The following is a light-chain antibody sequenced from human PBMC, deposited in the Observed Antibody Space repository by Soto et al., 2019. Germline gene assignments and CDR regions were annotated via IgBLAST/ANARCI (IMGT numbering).Light chain of an antibody. CDR2: DAS. Sequence: EIVLTQSPDTLSLSPVERATLSCWASHSVTTHLSWFQQRPGQTPRLLIYDASTRAPGIPARFSGSGSGTEFTLTISSLQSEDFAVYYCQQYHDWPWTCGQGTKGDIK. CDR3: QQYHDWPWT. V-gene: IGKV3D-15*01. J-gene: IGKJ1*01. CDR1: HSVTTH.